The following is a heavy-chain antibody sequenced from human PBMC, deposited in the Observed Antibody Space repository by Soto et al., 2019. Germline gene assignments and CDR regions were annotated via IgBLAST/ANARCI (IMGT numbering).Heavy chain of an antibody. CDR3: ARERYYYGMDV. CDR1: GDSISSYY. Sequence: ASETLSLTCIVSGDSISSYYWSWIRQPPGKGLEYIGYIYYTGSTNYNPSLMSRVTISVDRPKSQFSLKLSSVTAADTAVYYCARERYYYGMDVWGQGTTVTVSS. D-gene: IGHD3-16*01. CDR2: IYYTGST. J-gene: IGHJ6*02. V-gene: IGHV4-59*01.